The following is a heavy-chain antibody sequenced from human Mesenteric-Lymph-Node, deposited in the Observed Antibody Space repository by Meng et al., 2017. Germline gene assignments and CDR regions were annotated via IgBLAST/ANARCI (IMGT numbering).Heavy chain of an antibody. J-gene: IGHJ5*02. Sequence: VESWVGLFRHGRALNIPCSAPGCTFSYYYISWICQAPGNGLEWVSYISSSGSTIYYADSVKGRFTISRDNAKNSLYLQMNSLRAEDTAVYYCARNYGGGWFDPWGQGTLVTVSS. CDR1: GCTFSYYY. CDR2: ISSSGSTI. V-gene: IGHV3-11*04. D-gene: IGHD1-7*01. CDR3: ARNYGGGWFDP.